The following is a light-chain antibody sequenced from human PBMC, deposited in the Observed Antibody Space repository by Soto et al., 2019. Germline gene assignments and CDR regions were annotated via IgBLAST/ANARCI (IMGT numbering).Light chain of an antibody. CDR2: DVS. CDR3: SSYTTSNTRQIV. Sequence: QSALNQPASVSGSPGQSITISCTGTRSDVGGYNYVSWYQQHPGKAPKFMIYDVSNRPSGVSNRFSGSKSGNTASLTISGLQAEDEADYYCSSYTTSNTRQIVFGTGTKVTVL. V-gene: IGLV2-14*01. CDR1: RSDVGGYNY. J-gene: IGLJ1*01.